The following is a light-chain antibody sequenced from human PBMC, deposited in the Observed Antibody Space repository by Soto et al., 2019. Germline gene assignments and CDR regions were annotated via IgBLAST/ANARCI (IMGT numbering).Light chain of an antibody. CDR3: CSYAGSSTFYVV. CDR1: SSDVGSYNL. V-gene: IGLV2-23*03. J-gene: IGLJ2*01. CDR2: EGS. Sequence: QSALTQPASVSGSPGQSITISCTGTSSDVGSYNLVSWYQQHPGKDPKLMMYEGSKRPPGVSNRFSGSKSGNTASLTLSGLQAEDEADYYCCSYAGSSTFYVVFGGGTQLTVL.